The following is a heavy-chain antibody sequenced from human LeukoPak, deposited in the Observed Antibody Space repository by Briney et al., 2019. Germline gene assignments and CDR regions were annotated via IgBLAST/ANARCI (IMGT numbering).Heavy chain of an antibody. D-gene: IGHD2-15*01. CDR3: ARVRGYCSGGSCYSYFDY. CDR1: GGSISSGGYS. Sequence: SETLSLTCTVSGGSISSGGYSWSWIRQPPGKGLEWIGYIYHSGSTYYNPSLKSRVTISVDRSKNQFSLKLSSVTAADTAVYYCARVRGYCSGGSCYSYFDYWGQGTLVTVSS. CDR2: IYHSGST. J-gene: IGHJ4*02. V-gene: IGHV4-30-2*01.